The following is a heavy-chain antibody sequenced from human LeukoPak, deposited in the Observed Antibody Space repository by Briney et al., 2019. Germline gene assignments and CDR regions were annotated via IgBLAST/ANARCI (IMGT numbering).Heavy chain of an antibody. Sequence: SETLSLTCSVSSGSISSISFYWAWVRQPPETGLEWIGHIYYTGDSYLNTSLMSRVTLSVDTSTNQFSLKVNSVTVADTAVYYCVRLQRVLPSNDFWGQGTLVTVSS. CDR2: IYYTGDS. CDR3: VRLQRVLPSNDF. V-gene: IGHV4-39*01. CDR1: SGSISSISFY. D-gene: IGHD2-8*02. J-gene: IGHJ4*02.